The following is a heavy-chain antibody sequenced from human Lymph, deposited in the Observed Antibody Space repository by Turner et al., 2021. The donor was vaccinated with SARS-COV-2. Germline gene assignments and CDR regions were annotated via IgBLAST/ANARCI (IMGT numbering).Heavy chain of an antibody. CDR3: AWALYYYYGMDV. J-gene: IGHJ6*02. CDR1: GFTFISYG. CDR2: ISYDGGHK. Sequence: QVQLVESGGGVVQPGRSLRLSCSTSGFTFISYGMHGVRQAPGKGLEWVAVISYDGGHKSYADSVKGRFTISRDNSKNTLYLQMISLGAEDTAVYYCAWALYYYYGMDVWGQGTTVTVSS. V-gene: IGHV3-30*03.